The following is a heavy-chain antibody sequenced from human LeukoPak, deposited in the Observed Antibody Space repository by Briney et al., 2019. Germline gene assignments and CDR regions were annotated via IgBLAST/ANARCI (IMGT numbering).Heavy chain of an antibody. J-gene: IGHJ2*01. CDR2: IRSKAYGGTT. CDR1: GFTFGDFA. CDR3: TRDNAAAGSYWYFDL. V-gene: IGHV3-49*04. D-gene: IGHD6-13*01. Sequence: GGSLRLSCTASGFTFGDFAMSWVRQAPGKGLEWVSFIRSKAYGGTTEYAASVKGRFTTSRDDSKSIAYLQMNSLKTEDTAVYYCTRDNAAAGSYWYFDLWGRGTLVTVSS.